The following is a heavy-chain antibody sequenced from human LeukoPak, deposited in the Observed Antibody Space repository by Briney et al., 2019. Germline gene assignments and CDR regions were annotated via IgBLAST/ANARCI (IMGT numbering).Heavy chain of an antibody. D-gene: IGHD3-10*01. CDR3: AKTARITMVRGAPRGVISSYFDY. Sequence: GGTLRLSCAASGFTFSSYGMSWVRQAPGKGLGWVSAISGSGGILYYADSVKGRFTISRDNSKNTLYLQMNSLRAEDTGVYYCAKTARITMVRGAPRGVISSYFDYWGQGTLVTVSS. J-gene: IGHJ4*02. CDR2: ISGSGGIL. CDR1: GFTFSSYG. V-gene: IGHV3-23*01.